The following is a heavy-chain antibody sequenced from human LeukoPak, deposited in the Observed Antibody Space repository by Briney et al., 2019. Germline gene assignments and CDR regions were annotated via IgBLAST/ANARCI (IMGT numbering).Heavy chain of an antibody. J-gene: IGHJ4*02. Sequence: GGSLRLSCAASGFTFSSYAMSWVRQAPGKGLEWVSNISGSGVSGGNTYYTDSVKGRFTISRDNSKNTLYLQMNSLRTEDTAVYYCAKSGNNRFDYWGQGTLVTVSS. CDR3: AKSGNNRFDY. CDR2: ISGSGVSGGNT. V-gene: IGHV3-23*01. D-gene: IGHD4-23*01. CDR1: GFTFSSYA.